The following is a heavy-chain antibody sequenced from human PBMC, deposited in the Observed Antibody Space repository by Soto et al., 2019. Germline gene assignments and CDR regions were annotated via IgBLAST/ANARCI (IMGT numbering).Heavy chain of an antibody. V-gene: IGHV3-33*01. D-gene: IGHD1-1*01. CDR2: IWYDGSNK. CDR1: GFTFSSYG. CDR3: ARGFSRYNNYYYGMDV. J-gene: IGHJ6*02. Sequence: QVQLVESGGGVVQPGRSLRLSCAASGFTFSSYGMHWVRQAPGKGLEWVAVIWYDGSNKYYADSVKGRFTISRDNSKNTLYLQMNSLRAEDTAVYYCARGFSRYNNYYYGMDVWGQGTTVTVSS.